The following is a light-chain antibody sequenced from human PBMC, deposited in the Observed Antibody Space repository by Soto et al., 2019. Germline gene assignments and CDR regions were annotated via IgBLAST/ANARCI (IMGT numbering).Light chain of an antibody. Sequence: QSALTQPTSVSGSPGQSITISCTGNHNDIGTYDYVSWYQQHPGRAPRLLIHGVTTRPSGISGRFSASKSGITASLTISGLQPEDEADYYCSSLTSNRIYVFGPGTKVTVL. CDR3: SSLTSNRIYV. J-gene: IGLJ1*01. V-gene: IGLV2-14*03. CDR2: GVT. CDR1: HNDIGTYDY.